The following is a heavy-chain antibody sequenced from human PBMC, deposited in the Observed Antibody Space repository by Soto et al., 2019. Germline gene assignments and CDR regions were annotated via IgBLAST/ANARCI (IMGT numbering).Heavy chain of an antibody. J-gene: IGHJ4*02. V-gene: IGHV3-30*18. CDR2: ISYDGSNK. D-gene: IGHD3-22*01. CDR3: AKHLYYYNSSGHLFDY. Sequence: GGSLRLSCAASGFTFSSYGVHWVRQAPGKGLEWVAVISYDGSNKYYADSVKGRFTISRDNSKNTLYLQMNSLRAEDTAVYYCAKHLYYYNSSGHLFDYWGQGTLVTISS. CDR1: GFTFSSYG.